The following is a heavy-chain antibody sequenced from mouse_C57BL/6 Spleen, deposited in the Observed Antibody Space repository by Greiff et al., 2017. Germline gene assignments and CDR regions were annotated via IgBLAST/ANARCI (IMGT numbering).Heavy chain of an antibody. CDR2: FNPNNGGT. CDR3: ARWDGPPWYFDV. J-gene: IGHJ1*03. CDR1: GYTFTDYN. Sequence: EVQLQQSGPELVKPGASVTIPCKASGYTFTDYNMDWVKQSPGQSLEWIGDFNPNNGGTIYNQKFKGKATLTVDKSSSTAYMELRSLTSADSAVYYYARWDGPPWYFDVWGTGTTVTVSS. D-gene: IGHD2-3*01. V-gene: IGHV1-18*01.